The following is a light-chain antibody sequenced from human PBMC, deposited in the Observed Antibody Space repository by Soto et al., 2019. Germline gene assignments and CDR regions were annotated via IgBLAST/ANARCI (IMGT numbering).Light chain of an antibody. V-gene: IGKV3D-20*02. J-gene: IGKJ5*01. Sequence: IVLTQSPGTLSLSPGERATLSCRASQSVTNNYLAWYQQKPGQAPRLFIFGASNRATGIPDRFSGSGSGTDFTLTISSLEPEDFAVYYCQQRSNLVSFGPGTRLEIK. CDR3: QQRSNLVS. CDR1: QSVTNNY. CDR2: GAS.